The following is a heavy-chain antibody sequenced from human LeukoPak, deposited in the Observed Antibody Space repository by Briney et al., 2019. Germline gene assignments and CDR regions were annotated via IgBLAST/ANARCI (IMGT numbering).Heavy chain of an antibody. D-gene: IGHD7-27*01. Sequence: GGSLRLSCAASGFTVSSNYMSWVRQAPGKGLEWVSVIYSGGSTYYADSVKGRFTISRDNSKNTLHLQMNSLRAEDTAVYYCARDSLGMGWFDPWGQGTLVTVSS. V-gene: IGHV3-53*01. CDR1: GFTVSSNY. CDR3: ARDSLGMGWFDP. J-gene: IGHJ5*02. CDR2: IYSGGST.